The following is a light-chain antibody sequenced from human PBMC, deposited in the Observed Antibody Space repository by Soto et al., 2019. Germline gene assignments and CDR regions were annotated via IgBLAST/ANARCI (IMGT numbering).Light chain of an antibody. CDR1: QSISSH. Sequence: DIQMTQSPSSLSASVGDRVIITCRASQSISSHLNWYQQKPGKAPKLLIYAASSLQSGVPSRFSGSGSGTDFTLTISSLQPEDFATYYCQQSYSTPYTFGQGTKLEIK. V-gene: IGKV1-39*01. CDR3: QQSYSTPYT. CDR2: AAS. J-gene: IGKJ2*01.